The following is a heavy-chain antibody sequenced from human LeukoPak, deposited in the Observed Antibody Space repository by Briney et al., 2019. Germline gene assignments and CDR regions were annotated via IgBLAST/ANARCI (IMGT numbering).Heavy chain of an antibody. D-gene: IGHD1-1*01. Sequence: GGSLRLSCAASGFTVSSNYMCWVRQAPGKGLEWVSVIYSGGSTYYADSVKGRFTISRDNSKNTLYLQMNSLRAEDTAVYYCARDRRGTKTFDAFDIWGQGTMVTVSS. CDR1: GFTVSSNY. V-gene: IGHV3-66*01. CDR3: ARDRRGTKTFDAFDI. J-gene: IGHJ3*02. CDR2: IYSGGST.